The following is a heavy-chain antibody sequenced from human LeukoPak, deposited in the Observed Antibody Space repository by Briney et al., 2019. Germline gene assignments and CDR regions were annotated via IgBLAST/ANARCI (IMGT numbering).Heavy chain of an antibody. J-gene: IGHJ4*01. CDR3: ARGGEGDLNFDY. CDR1: GFTFSSHG. Sequence: GGSLRLSCAASGFTFSSHGMSWVRQAPGKGLEWVSTISGSGDNTYYADSVKGRFTISRDNVKESLYLQMTSLRVEDTAIYYCARGGEGDLNFDYWGHGTLVTVSS. CDR2: ISGSGDNT. V-gene: IGHV3-23*01. D-gene: IGHD3-16*01.